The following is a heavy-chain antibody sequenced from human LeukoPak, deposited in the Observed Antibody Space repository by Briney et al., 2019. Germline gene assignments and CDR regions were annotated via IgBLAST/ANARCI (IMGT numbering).Heavy chain of an antibody. V-gene: IGHV4-34*01. D-gene: IGHD6-13*01. Sequence: SETLSLTCAVYGGSFSGYYWSWIRQPPGKGLEWIGEINHSGSTNYNPSLKSRVTISVDTSKNQFSLKLSSVTAADTAVYYCARDGVDSSSWYSVKDVWGKGTTVTVSS. CDR1: GGSFSGYY. CDR3: ARDGVDSSSWYSVKDV. CDR2: INHSGST. J-gene: IGHJ6*04.